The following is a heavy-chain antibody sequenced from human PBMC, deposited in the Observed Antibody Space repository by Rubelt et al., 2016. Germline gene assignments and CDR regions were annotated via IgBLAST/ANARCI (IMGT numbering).Heavy chain of an antibody. D-gene: IGHD6-19*01. CDR2: INHSGST. J-gene: IGHJ4*02. CDR3: ARVSGWYRAPGQDFDY. CDR1: GGSFSGYY. Sequence: QVQLQQWGAGLLKPSETLSLTCAVYGGSFSGYYWSWIRQPPGKGLEWIGEINHSGSTNYNPSLKSRVTISVDTPKNQFSLKLSSVTAADTAVYYCARVSGWYRAPGQDFDYWGQGTLVTVSS. V-gene: IGHV4-34*01.